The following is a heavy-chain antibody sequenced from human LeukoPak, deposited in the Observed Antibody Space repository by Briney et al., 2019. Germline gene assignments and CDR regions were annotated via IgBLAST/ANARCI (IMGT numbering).Heavy chain of an antibody. J-gene: IGHJ3*01. CDR1: GFSLSSRGVG. CDR3: AHSDTVTSPHDAFDV. D-gene: IGHD4-17*01. CDR2: IYCDDDK. Sequence: SGPTLVNPTHTLTLTFTFSGFSLSSRGVGVGWIRQPPGKALEWLALIYCDDDKRYSPSLKSRLTITKDTSKYQVVLTLTNMDCEEPSTDHCAHSDTVTSPHDAFDVWGQGTMVTVSS. V-gene: IGHV2-5*02.